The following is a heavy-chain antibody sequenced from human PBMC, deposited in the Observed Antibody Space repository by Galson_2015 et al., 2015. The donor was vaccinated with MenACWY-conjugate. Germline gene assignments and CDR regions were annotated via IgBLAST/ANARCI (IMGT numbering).Heavy chain of an antibody. CDR2: IRDRGHSHTT. J-gene: IGHJ5*01. V-gene: IGHV3-72*01. Sequence: SLRLSCAAFGFIFSAHYMDWVRQGPGRGLEWVGRIRDRGHSHTTEYAASVKGRFTISRDESESSVYLQMNSLQSEDTAVYYCAKGRLNWIYGWFLDSWGQGSLVTVSS. CDR3: AKGRLNWIYGWFLDS. CDR1: GFIFSAHY. D-gene: IGHD4-17*01.